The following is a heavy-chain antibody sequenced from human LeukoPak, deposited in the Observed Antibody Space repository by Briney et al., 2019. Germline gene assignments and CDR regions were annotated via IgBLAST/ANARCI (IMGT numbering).Heavy chain of an antibody. J-gene: IGHJ4*02. Sequence: GGSLRLSCAASGFIFSNAWMSWVRQAPGKGLEWVATIKSDGGGKYYVDSVKGRFTISRDNAKNSLYLQMNSLRAEDTAVYYCARAGWFSFDYWGQGTLVTVSS. D-gene: IGHD6-19*01. CDR3: ARAGWFSFDY. CDR1: GFIFSNAW. CDR2: IKSDGGGK. V-gene: IGHV3-7*04.